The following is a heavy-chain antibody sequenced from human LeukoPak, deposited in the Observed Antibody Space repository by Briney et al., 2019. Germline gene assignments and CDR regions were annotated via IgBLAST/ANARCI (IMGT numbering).Heavy chain of an antibody. CDR3: ATWTRGHCYMDV. J-gene: IGHJ6*03. CDR1: GVTFRNSA. V-gene: IGHV1-69*05. D-gene: IGHD2-2*01. CDR2: IIPIFGTV. Sequence: APVKVSCKASGVTFRNSAFSWVRQAPGQGLEWMGGIIPIFGTVNYAQNFQARVTITTDEATSTAYMELSTLRSDDTAVYYCATWTRGHCYMDVWGKGTTVTVSS.